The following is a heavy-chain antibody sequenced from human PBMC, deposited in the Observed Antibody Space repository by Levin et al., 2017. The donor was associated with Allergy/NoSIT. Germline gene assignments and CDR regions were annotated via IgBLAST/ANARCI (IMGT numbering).Heavy chain of an antibody. CDR2: INPNGGTT. CDR3: ARGGRSFDWLSGDY. D-gene: IGHD3-9*01. CDR1: GYTFTSYY. V-gene: IGHV1-46*03. Sequence: ASVKVSYKASGYTFTSYYMHWVRQAPGQGLEWMGIINPNGGTTSSAQKFQGRVTMSRDTFTSTVYMELSSLRSEDTAVYYCARGGRSFDWLSGDYWGQGTLVTVSS. J-gene: IGHJ4*02.